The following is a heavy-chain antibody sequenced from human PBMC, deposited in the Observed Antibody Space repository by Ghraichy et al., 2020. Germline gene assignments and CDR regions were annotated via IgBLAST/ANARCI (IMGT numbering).Heavy chain of an antibody. CDR2: INSGGAST. V-gene: IGHV3-23*01. CDR3: AKAALPGITRNHFDY. J-gene: IGHJ4*02. CDR1: RFTFSSYA. Sequence: GGSLRLSCAASRFTFSSYAMIWVRQAPGKGLEWVSAINSGGASTYYADSVKGRFTISRDNSKNTVYLQMNSLRAEDTAVYYCAKAALPGITRNHFDYWGQGTLVTVSS. D-gene: IGHD1-20*01.